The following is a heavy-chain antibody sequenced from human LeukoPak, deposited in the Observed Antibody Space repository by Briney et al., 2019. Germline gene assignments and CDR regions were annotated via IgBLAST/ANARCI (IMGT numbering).Heavy chain of an antibody. V-gene: IGHV3-23*01. D-gene: IGHD4-17*01. Sequence: GGSLRLSCAASGFTFSSYAMSWVRQATGKGLEWVSAISGSGGSTYYADSVKGRFTISRDNSKDTLYLQMNNLRAEDTAVYYCAKDYGALPPAYYFDYWGQGTLVTVSS. J-gene: IGHJ4*02. CDR1: GFTFSSYA. CDR3: AKDYGALPPAYYFDY. CDR2: ISGSGGST.